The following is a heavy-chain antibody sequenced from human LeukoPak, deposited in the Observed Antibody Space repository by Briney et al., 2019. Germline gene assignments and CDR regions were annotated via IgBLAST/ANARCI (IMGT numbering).Heavy chain of an antibody. V-gene: IGHV3-23*01. D-gene: IGHD6-19*01. CDR3: AKVEWLVRGAIDY. Sequence: TGGSLRLSCAASGFTFSSYAMSWVRQAPGKGLEWVSAISGSGGSTYYADPVKGRFTISRDNSKNTLYLQMNSLRAEDTAVYYCAKVEWLVRGAIDYWGQGTLVTVSS. CDR1: GFTFSSYA. J-gene: IGHJ4*02. CDR2: ISGSGGST.